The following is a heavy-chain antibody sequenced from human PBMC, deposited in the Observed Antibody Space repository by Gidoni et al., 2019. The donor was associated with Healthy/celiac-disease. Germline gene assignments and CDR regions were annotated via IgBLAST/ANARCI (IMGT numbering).Heavy chain of an antibody. Sequence: QVQLVESGGGVVQPGRSLRLSCAASGFTFSSYAMHWVRQAPGKGLGWVAVISYDVSNKYYADSVKGRFTISRDNSKNTLYLQMNSLRAEDTAVYYCARGPDSGVDYWGQGTLVTVSS. CDR3: ARGPDSGVDY. CDR1: GFTFSSYA. V-gene: IGHV3-30-3*01. CDR2: ISYDVSNK. J-gene: IGHJ4*02. D-gene: IGHD5-12*01.